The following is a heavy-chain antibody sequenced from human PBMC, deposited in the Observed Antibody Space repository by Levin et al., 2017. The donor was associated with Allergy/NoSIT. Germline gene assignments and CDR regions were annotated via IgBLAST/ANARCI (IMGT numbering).Heavy chain of an antibody. J-gene: IGHJ4*02. CDR2: ISSSGSTI. CDR3: ARDGGDYYDSSGYYYDY. Sequence: GESLKISCAASGFTFSDYYMSWIRQAPGKGLEWVSYISSSGSTIYYADSVKGRFTISRDNAKNSLYLQMNSLRAEDTAVYYCARDGGDYYDSSGYYYDYWGQGTLVTVSS. V-gene: IGHV3-11*01. CDR1: GFTFSDYY. D-gene: IGHD3-22*01.